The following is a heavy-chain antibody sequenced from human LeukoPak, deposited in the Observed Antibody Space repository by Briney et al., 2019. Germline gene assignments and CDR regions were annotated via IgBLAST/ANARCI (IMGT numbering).Heavy chain of an antibody. J-gene: IGHJ4*02. D-gene: IGHD6-19*01. V-gene: IGHV3-21*01. CDR1: GFTFSSYS. CDR3: ARDRGSGWYDY. CDR2: ISSSSSYI. Sequence: GGSLRLSCAASGFTFSSYSMNWVRQAPGKGLECVSSISSSSSYIYYADSVKGRFTISRDNAKNSLYLQMNSLRAEDTAVYYCARDRGSGWYDYWGQGTLVTVSS.